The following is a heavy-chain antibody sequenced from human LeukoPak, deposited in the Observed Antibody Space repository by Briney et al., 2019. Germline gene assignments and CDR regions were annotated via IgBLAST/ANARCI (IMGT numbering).Heavy chain of an antibody. CDR1: GFTFSSYG. CDR2: ISGSGGST. Sequence: GGSLRLSCAASGFTFSSYGMSWVRQAPGKGLEWVSAISGSGGSTYYADSVKGRFTISRDNSKNTLYLQMNSLRVDDTAIYYCARQSLGASGLDHWGQGVLVTVSS. V-gene: IGHV3-23*01. CDR3: ARQSLGASGLDH. D-gene: IGHD1-26*01. J-gene: IGHJ4*02.